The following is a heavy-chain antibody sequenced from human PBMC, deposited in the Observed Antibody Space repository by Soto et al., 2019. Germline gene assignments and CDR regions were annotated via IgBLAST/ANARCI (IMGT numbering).Heavy chain of an antibody. Sequence: SETLSLTCAVSSGSISSSNWWSWVRQPPGKGLEWIGEIYHSGSTNYNPSLKSRVTISVDKSKNQFSLKLSSVTAADTAVYYCARAALSHGGIAVAGVWFDPWGQGTLVTVSS. CDR2: IYHSGST. D-gene: IGHD6-19*01. CDR1: SGSISSSNW. J-gene: IGHJ5*02. V-gene: IGHV4-4*02. CDR3: ARAALSHGGIAVAGVWFDP.